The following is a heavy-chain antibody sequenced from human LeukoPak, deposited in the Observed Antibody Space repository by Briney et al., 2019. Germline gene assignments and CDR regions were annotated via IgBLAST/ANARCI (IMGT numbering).Heavy chain of an antibody. V-gene: IGHV1-46*01. J-gene: IGHJ5*02. CDR2: INPSGGST. D-gene: IGHD6-13*01. CDR1: GYTFTSYY. Sequence: ASVKVSCKASGYTFTSYYMHWVRQAPGQGLEWMGIINPSGGSTSYAQKFQGRVTMTRDTSTSTVYMELSSLRSEDTAVYYCARGGLAAAGTGWVDPWGQGTLVTVSS. CDR3: ARGGLAAAGTGWVDP.